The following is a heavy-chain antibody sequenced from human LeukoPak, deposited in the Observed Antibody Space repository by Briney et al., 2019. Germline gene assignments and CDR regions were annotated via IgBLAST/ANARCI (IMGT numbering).Heavy chain of an antibody. CDR3: VRTPPNWGFDY. V-gene: IGHV1-8*01. J-gene: IGHJ4*02. Sequence: ASVKVSCKASGYTFTTHDINWVRQATGQGLEWLGWMSPNSGDTGYAQKFQGRVTMTSDSSISTAFMELSSLRSEDTAIYYCVRTPPNWGFDYWGQGTLVTVSS. CDR1: GYTFTTHD. D-gene: IGHD7-27*01. CDR2: MSPNSGDT.